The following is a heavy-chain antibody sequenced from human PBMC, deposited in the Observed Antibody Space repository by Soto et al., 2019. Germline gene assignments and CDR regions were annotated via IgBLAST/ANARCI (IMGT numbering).Heavy chain of an antibody. CDR2: INHSGST. J-gene: IGHJ4*02. CDR1: GGSFSGYY. D-gene: IGHD2-2*01. V-gene: IGHV4-34*01. CDR3: ARGREAGGLVVTPANYVF. Sequence: PSETLSLTCAVYGGSFSGYYWSWIRQPPGKGLEWIGEINHSGSTNYNPSLKSRVTISVDTSKNQFSLKLSSVTAADTAVYYCARGREAGGLVVTPANYVFWGQGTLVTVSS.